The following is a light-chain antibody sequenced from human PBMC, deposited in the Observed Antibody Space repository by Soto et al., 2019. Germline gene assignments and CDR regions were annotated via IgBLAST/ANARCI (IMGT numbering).Light chain of an antibody. CDR2: QAS. J-gene: IGKJ5*01. V-gene: IGKV1-5*03. CDR1: QSVNSW. Sequence: DIPMTQSPSTLSASVGDRVTITCRASQSVNSWLAWYQQKPGKAPELLIYQASSLGSGVPSRFSGSGSGTEFTLTISSLQPDDLATYYCQQYNTYSPVTFGQGTRLEI. CDR3: QQYNTYSPVT.